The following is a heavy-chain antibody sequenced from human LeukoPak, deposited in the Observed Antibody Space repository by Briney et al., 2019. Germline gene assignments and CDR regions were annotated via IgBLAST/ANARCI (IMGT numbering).Heavy chain of an antibody. CDR1: GFTFCTYA. CDR3: ARVRYVGYYFDT. Sequence: PGGSLRLSCAASGFTFCTYAMNWVRQHRGEELEWVSWISGSGGTTYYAGSVKGRFTISRDNSKTTLYLQMNSLRAEDTAVYYCARVRYVGYYFDTWGQGNLVTVSS. CDR2: ISGSGGTT. V-gene: IGHV3-23*01. D-gene: IGHD3-9*01. J-gene: IGHJ4*02.